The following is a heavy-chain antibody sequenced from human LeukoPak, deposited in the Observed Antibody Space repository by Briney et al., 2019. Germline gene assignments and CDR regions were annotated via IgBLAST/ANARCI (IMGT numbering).Heavy chain of an antibody. CDR2: INPNSGGT. D-gene: IGHD1-26*01. CDR1: GYTFTAYY. Sequence: ASVKVSCKACGYTFTAYYMHWVRQAPGQGLEWMGWINPNSGGTNYAQKFQGRVTMTRDTSISTAYMELSRLRSDDTAVYYCARGVSGTYRFDYWGQGTLVTVSS. J-gene: IGHJ4*02. V-gene: IGHV1-2*02. CDR3: ARGVSGTYRFDY.